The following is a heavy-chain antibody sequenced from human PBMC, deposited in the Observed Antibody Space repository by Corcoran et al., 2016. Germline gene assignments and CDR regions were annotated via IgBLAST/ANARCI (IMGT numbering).Heavy chain of an antibody. CDR3: AGEARRSYYDY. CDR2: IYYSGST. J-gene: IGHJ4*02. Sequence: QLQLQESGPGLVKPSETLSLTCTVSGGSISSSSYYWGWIRQPPGKGLEWIGTIYYSGSTYYNPSLKSRVTISVDTSKDQFSLKLSSVTAADTAVYYSAGEARRSYYDYWGQGTLVTVSS. V-gene: IGHV4-39*02. D-gene: IGHD3-10*01. CDR1: GGSISSSSYY.